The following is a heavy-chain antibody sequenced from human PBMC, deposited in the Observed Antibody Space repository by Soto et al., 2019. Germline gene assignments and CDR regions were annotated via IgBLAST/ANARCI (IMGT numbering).Heavy chain of an antibody. V-gene: IGHV1-69*02. J-gene: IGHJ2*01. CDR2: IIPILGIA. D-gene: IGHD6-6*01. Sequence: GASVKVSCKASGGTFSSYTISWVRQAPGQGLEWMGRIIPILGIANYAQKFQGRVTITADKSTSTAYMELSSLRSEDTAVYYCARWSSSSWNWYFDFWGRGTLVTVSS. CDR3: ARWSSSSWNWYFDF. CDR1: GGTFSSYT.